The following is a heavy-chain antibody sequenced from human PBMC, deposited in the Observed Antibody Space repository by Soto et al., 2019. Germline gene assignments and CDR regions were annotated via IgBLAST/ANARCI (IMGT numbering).Heavy chain of an antibody. V-gene: IGHV1-18*01. Sequence: ASVKVSCKASGYTFTSYGISWVRQAPGQGLEWMGWISAYNGNTNYAQKLQGRVTMTTDTSTSTAYMELRSLRSDDTAVYYCARDYDILTGYADFEYWGQGTLVTVSS. J-gene: IGHJ4*02. CDR2: ISAYNGNT. CDR1: GYTFTSYG. CDR3: ARDYDILTGYADFEY. D-gene: IGHD3-9*01.